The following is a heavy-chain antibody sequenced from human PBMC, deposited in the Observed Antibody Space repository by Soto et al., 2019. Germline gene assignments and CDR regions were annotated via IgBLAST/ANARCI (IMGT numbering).Heavy chain of an antibody. CDR3: AKDRRDIVVVVAATPVGYFQH. J-gene: IGHJ1*01. CDR1: GFTFSSYA. CDR2: ISGSGGST. V-gene: IGHV3-23*01. Sequence: PGGSLRLSCAASGFTFSSYAMSWVRQAPGKGLEWVSAISGSGGSTYYADSVKGRFTISRDNSKNTLYLQMNSLRAEDTAVYYCAKDRRDIVVVVAATPVGYFQHWGQGTLVTVSS. D-gene: IGHD2-15*01.